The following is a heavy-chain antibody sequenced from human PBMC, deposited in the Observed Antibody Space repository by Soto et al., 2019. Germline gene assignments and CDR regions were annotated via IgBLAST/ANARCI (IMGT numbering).Heavy chain of an antibody. CDR3: AKDLETTVVRAYDF. D-gene: IGHD4-17*01. J-gene: IGHJ4*02. CDR1: GFTFSSYA. Sequence: EVQLLESGGDLVQPGGSLRLSCAASGFTFSSYAMTWVRQAPGKGLEWVSVISSGGGTTYYADSVKGRFTISRDNSKNTRYLQMNSLRAEGTAVYYCAKDLETTVVRAYDFWGQGTLVTVSS. V-gene: IGHV3-23*01. CDR2: ISSGGGTT.